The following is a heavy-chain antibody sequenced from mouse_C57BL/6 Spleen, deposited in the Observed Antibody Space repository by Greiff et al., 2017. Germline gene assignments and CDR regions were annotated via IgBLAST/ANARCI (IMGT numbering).Heavy chain of an antibody. D-gene: IGHD4-1*01. Sequence: EVQLQQSGPELVKPGASVKMSCKASGYTFTDYNMHWVKQSHGKSLEWIGYINPNNGGTSYNQKFKGKATLTVNTSSSTAYMALRSLTSEDSAVXYCARGLGRGFAYWGQGTLVTVSA. CDR1: GYTFTDYN. CDR2: INPNNGGT. V-gene: IGHV1-22*01. CDR3: ARGLGRGFAY. J-gene: IGHJ3*01.